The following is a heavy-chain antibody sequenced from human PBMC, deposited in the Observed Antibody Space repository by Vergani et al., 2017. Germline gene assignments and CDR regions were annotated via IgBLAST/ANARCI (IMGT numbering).Heavy chain of an antibody. J-gene: IGHJ5*02. CDR2: IYHSGST. Sequence: QVQLQQWGAGLLKPSETLSLTCAVYGGSFSGYYCSWIRQPPGKGLEWIGEIYHSGSTNYNPSLKSRVTISVDTSKNQFSLKLSSVTAADTAVYYCARRRQLLPYTWFDPWGQGTLVTVSS. CDR3: ARRRQLLPYTWFDP. V-gene: IGHV4-34*01. CDR1: GGSFSGYY. D-gene: IGHD2-15*01.